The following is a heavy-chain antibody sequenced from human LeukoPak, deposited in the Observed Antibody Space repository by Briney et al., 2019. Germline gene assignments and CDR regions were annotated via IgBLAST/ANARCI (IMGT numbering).Heavy chain of an antibody. CDR2: IGPDGSVT. V-gene: IGHV3-74*01. D-gene: IGHD1-1*01. J-gene: IGHJ4*02. Sequence: GGSLRLSCAASGFTLSPFWMHWVRQSPGKGPVWVSRIGPDGSVTNYADSVKGRFTISRDNARNTLYLQISSLSVEDTAVYFCARDTWGTFDYWGQGALVTVSS. CDR3: ARDTWGTFDY. CDR1: GFTLSPFW.